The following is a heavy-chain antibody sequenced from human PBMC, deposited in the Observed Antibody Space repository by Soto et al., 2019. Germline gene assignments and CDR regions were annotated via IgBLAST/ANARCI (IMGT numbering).Heavy chain of an antibody. V-gene: IGHV3-9*01. CDR1: GFNIDDYG. J-gene: IGHJ6*02. CDR2: ISWDSASI. Sequence: EMQLVESGGGLVQPGRSLRLSCAASGFNIDDYGMHWVRQAPGKGLEWVSGISWDSASIGYADSVKGRFTISRDNAKNSLYLQMNSLRAEDTAFYYCANCPTRYYYYGMDVWGQGTTVTVSS. CDR3: ANCPTRYYYYGMDV.